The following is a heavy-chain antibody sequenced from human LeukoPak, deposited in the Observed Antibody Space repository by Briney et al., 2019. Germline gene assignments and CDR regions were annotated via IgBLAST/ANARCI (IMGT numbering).Heavy chain of an antibody. CDR2: IHYSGST. CDR1: GGSISSGGYY. D-gene: IGHD2/OR15-2a*01. CDR3: ARDRNLSGYDY. Sequence: SETLSLTCTVSGGSISSGGYYWSWIRQHPGKGLEWIGYIHYSGSTYYNPSLKSRVTISVDTSKNQFSLKLSSVTAADTAVYYCARDRNLSGYDYWGQGTLVTVSS. V-gene: IGHV4-31*03. J-gene: IGHJ4*02.